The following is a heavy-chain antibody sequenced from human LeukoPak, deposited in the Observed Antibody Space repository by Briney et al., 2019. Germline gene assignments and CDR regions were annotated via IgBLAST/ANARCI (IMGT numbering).Heavy chain of an antibody. CDR2: INHSAST. CDR3: ASVQDYYGSGNPWARIDY. CDR1: GGSFSGYY. D-gene: IGHD3-10*01. Sequence: SETLSLTCAVYGGSFSGYYWSWIRQPPGKGPEWIGEINHSASTNYNPSLKSRVTISVDTSKNQFSLKLSSVTAADTAAYYCASVQDYYGSGNPWARIDYWGQGTLVTVSS. J-gene: IGHJ4*02. V-gene: IGHV4-34*01.